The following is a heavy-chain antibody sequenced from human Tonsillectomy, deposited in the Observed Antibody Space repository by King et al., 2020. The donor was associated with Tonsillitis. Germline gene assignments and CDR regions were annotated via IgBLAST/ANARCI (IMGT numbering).Heavy chain of an antibody. CDR1: GFTFSNYA. J-gene: IGHJ2*01. CDR2: ISDDGSNK. V-gene: IGHV3-30*04. D-gene: IGHD2-8*01. CDR3: AQLPYDTNGHPGVFFDL. Sequence: VQLVESGGGVVQPGRSLRLSCVASGFTFSNYAMHWVRQAPGKGLEWVAIISDDGSNKYYADSVKGRLTISRDNSKNTLYLQMNSLRAEDTSVYYCAQLPYDTNGHPGVFFDLWGRGTLVTVSS.